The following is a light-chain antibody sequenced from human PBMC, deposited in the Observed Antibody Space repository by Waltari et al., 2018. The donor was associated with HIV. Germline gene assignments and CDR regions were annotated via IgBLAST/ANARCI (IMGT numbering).Light chain of an antibody. CDR3: QQSKNYPFT. V-gene: IGKV1D-13*01. J-gene: IGKJ3*01. Sequence: AIQLTKSPSSLSASVGDRVTITCRASQGISSALAWYQQKPGKAPKLLIYDASSLESGVPSRFSGSGSGTDFTLTISSLQPEDFATYYCQQSKNYPFTFGPGTKVDIK. CDR1: QGISSA. CDR2: DAS.